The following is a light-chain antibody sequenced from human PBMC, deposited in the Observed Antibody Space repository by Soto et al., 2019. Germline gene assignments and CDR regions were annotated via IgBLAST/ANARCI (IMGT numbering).Light chain of an antibody. CDR2: EGS. CDR3: CSYAGSSTVYV. V-gene: IGLV2-23*01. J-gene: IGLJ1*01. Sequence: QSVLTQPASVSGSPGQSITISCTGTSSDVGSYNLDSWYQQHPGKAPKLMIYEGSKRPSGVSNRFSGSKSGNTASLTISGLQAEDEADYYCCSYAGSSTVYVFGTGTKLTVL. CDR1: SSDVGSYNL.